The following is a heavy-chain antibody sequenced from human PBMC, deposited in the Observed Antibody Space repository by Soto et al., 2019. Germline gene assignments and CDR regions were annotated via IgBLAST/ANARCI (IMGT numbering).Heavy chain of an antibody. Sequence: QVQLVESGGGLVKPGGSLRLSCAASGFTFSDSYMSWIRQAPGGGLEWVSYISSSSVYTNYADSVKGRFTISRDNAENSLYLQMNSLRAEDTAVYYCAVDPHTGARAGRDYWGQGTLVAVSS. J-gene: IGHJ4*02. CDR1: GFTFSDSY. D-gene: IGHD3-10*01. CDR3: AVDPHTGARAGRDY. V-gene: IGHV3-11*05. CDR2: ISSSSVYT.